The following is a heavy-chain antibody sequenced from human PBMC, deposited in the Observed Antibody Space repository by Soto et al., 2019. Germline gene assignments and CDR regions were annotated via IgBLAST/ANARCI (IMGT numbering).Heavy chain of an antibody. Sequence: QAQLRESGPGLVKPSETLSLTCTFSGDSHYWVWIRQPPGKGLAWIGSVCYSGSTCSRGTTYYNPSLKRRVTVSAQTSENQLSLNLNFVTAADTAVYYCASGTSYDAPTGFYTNYYMDLWGRGTTVTVSS. CDR3: ASGTSYDAPTGFYTNYYMDL. V-gene: IGHV4-39*01. CDR2: VCYSGST. CDR1: GDSHY. J-gene: IGHJ6*03. D-gene: IGHD3-3*01.